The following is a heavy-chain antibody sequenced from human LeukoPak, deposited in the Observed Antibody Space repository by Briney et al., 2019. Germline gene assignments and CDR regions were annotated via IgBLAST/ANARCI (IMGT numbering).Heavy chain of an antibody. CDR3: AKDGGLWVSAHWGDS. D-gene: IGHD7-27*01. CDR2: ISSSSSSYI. V-gene: IGHV3-21*04. CDR1: GFTFSSYS. J-gene: IGHJ4*02. Sequence: GGSLRLSCAASGFTFSSYSMNWVRQAPGKGLEWVSSISSSSSSYIYYADSVKGRFTISRDNAKNSLYLQMNSLRAEDTAVYYCAKDGGLWVSAHWGDSWGRGTLVTVSS.